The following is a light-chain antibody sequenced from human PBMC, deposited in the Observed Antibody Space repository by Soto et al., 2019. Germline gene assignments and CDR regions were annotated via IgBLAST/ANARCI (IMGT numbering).Light chain of an antibody. Sequence: IQLTQSPSSLSASVGDRVTITGRASQGISSHLAWYQQKPGKAPKLLIYAASTLQTGVPSRFSGGGSGTDFTLTLSSLQPEDFATYYCQQVNSFPSTFGQGTRVEIK. CDR2: AAS. V-gene: IGKV1-9*01. J-gene: IGKJ5*01. CDR1: QGISSH. CDR3: QQVNSFPST.